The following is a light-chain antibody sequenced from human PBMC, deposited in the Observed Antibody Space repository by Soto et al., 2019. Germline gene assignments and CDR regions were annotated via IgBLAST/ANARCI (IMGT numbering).Light chain of an antibody. Sequence: EFVLTQSRGTLSLSPGDRATLSFRASQTVRNNYLAWYQQKPGQAPRLXSYDASSRATGIPDRFSGSGSGTDFTLTISSLQPEDFATYYCQQSYSTPLTFGGGTKVDIK. V-gene: IGKV3D-20*02. J-gene: IGKJ4*01. CDR1: QTVRNNY. CDR2: DAS. CDR3: QQSYSTPLT.